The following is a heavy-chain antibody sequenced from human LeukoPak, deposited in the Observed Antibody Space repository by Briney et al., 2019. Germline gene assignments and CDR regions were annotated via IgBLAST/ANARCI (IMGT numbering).Heavy chain of an antibody. J-gene: IGHJ6*03. V-gene: IGHV3-7*01. CDR1: GFTFSSYW. Sequence: GGSLRLSCAASGFTFSSYWMSWVSQAPGKGLEWVANIKQDGSEKYYVDSVKGRFTISRDNAKNSLYLQMNSLRAEDTAVYYCARDNWGYGDYRWYYYYYMDVWGKGTTVTVSS. D-gene: IGHD4-17*01. CDR3: ARDNWGYGDYRWYYYYYMDV. CDR2: IKQDGSEK.